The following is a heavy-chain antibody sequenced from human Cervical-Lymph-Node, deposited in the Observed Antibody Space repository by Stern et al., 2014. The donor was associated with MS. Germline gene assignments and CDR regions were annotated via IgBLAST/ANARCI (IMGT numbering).Heavy chain of an antibody. J-gene: IGHJ4*02. CDR3: ARPSGYYRGFHY. CDR1: GFSLSTSGVG. Sequence: QITLKESGPTLVKPTQTLTLTCTFSGFSLSTSGVGVGWIRQPPGKALEWLALIYWDDDKRYSPSLKSRLTITKDTSKNQVVLTMTNMDPVDTATYYCARPSGYYRGFHYWGQGTLVTVSS. V-gene: IGHV2-5*02. CDR2: IYWDDDK. D-gene: IGHD3-22*01.